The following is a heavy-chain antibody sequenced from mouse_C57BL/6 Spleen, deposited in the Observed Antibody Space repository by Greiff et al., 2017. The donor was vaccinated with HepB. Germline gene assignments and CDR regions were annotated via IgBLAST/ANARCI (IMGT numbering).Heavy chain of an antibody. CDR1: GFTFSSYA. CDR2: ISDGGSYT. V-gene: IGHV5-4*03. Sequence: DVMLVESGGGLVKPGGSLKLSCAASGFTFSSYAMSWVRQTPEKRLEWVATISDGGSYTYYPDNVKGRFTISRDNAKNNLYLQMSHLKSEDTAMYYCARGGNYLDYWGQGTTLTVSS. J-gene: IGHJ2*01. CDR3: ARGGNYLDY.